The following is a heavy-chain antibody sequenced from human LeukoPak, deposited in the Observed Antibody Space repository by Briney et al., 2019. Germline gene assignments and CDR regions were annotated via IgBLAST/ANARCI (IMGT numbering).Heavy chain of an antibody. V-gene: IGHV4-38-2*01. CDR2: IYHSGST. Sequence: SETLSLTCAVSGYSISSGYYWGWIRQPPGKGLEWIGSIYHSGSTYYNPSLRSRVTISVDTSKNQFPLKLSSVTAADTAVYYCARRVQLWPYNWFDPWGQGTLVTVSS. CDR1: GYSISSGYY. J-gene: IGHJ5*02. CDR3: ARRVQLWPYNWFDP. D-gene: IGHD5-18*01.